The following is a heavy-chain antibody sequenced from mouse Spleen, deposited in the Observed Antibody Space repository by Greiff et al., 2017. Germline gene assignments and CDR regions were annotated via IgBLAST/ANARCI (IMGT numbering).Heavy chain of an antibody. CDR1: GYTFTDYE. CDR2: IDPETGGT. CDR3: TRAGTGYYAMDY. D-gene: IGHD4-1*01. Sequence: QVQLQQSGAELVRPGASVTLSCKASGYTFTDYEMHWVKQTPVHGLEWIGAIDPETGGTAYNQKFKGKAILTADKSSSTAYMELRSLTSEDSAVYYCTRAGTGYYAMDYWGQGTSVPVSS. J-gene: IGHJ4*01. V-gene: IGHV1-15*01.